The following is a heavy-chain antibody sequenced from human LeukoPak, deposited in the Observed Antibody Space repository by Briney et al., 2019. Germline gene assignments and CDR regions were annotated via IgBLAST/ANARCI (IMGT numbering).Heavy chain of an antibody. CDR1: GASISRYY. J-gene: IGHJ4*02. CDR3: AGGGYCSSSSCFAPLFDW. V-gene: IGHV4-59*01. Sequence: SETLSLTCTVSGASISRYYWSWIRQSPEKGLEWIGYIYNSETTNYNPSLKSRVAMSLYTSRSQFSLRLRSVTAADTALYLCAGGGYCSSSSCFAPLFDWWGRGTLVTVSS. CDR2: IYNSETT. D-gene: IGHD2-2*01.